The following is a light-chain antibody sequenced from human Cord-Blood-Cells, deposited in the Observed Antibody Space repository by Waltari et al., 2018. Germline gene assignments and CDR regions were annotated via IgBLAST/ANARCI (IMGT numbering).Light chain of an antibody. CDR2: YDS. J-gene: IGLJ7*01. V-gene: IGLV3-21*04. Sequence: SYVLTQPPSVSVAPGKRARITCGGNNMGRKRVNGYQQKPGQAPVLVIYYDSDRPSGIPERFSGSNSGNTATLTISRVEAGDEADYYCQVWDSSSDHAVFGGGTQLTVL. CDR1: NMGRKR. CDR3: QVWDSSSDHAV.